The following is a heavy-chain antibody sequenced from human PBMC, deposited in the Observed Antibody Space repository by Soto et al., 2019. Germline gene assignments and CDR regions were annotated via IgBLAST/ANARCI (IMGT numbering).Heavy chain of an antibody. CDR1: GGTFSSYA. D-gene: IGHD2-15*01. Sequence: ASVKVSYQGSGGTFSSYAIILGLQAPGQRLEAMGGIIPLFGTANSVQKVQGRVTITADASTSPAYMELSSLSSEDTAVYYCARDRASTCVVAAPNWFDPWGQGTLVTVSS. CDR3: ARDRASTCVVAAPNWFDP. J-gene: IGHJ5*02. CDR2: IIPLFGTA. V-gene: IGHV1-69*13.